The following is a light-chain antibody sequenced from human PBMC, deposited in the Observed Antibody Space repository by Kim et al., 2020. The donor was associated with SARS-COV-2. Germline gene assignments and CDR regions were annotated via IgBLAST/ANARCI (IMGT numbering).Light chain of an antibody. CDR3: QAWDISTLV. CDR2: QNK. J-gene: IGLJ2*01. Sequence: SYELTQPPSVSVSQGQTARITCSGDKLGDKYACWYQQKPGQSPVLVMYQNKKRPSGIPERFSGSNSGNTATLIISGTQAMDEADYYCQAWDISTLVFGGGTQLTVL. CDR1: KLGDKY. V-gene: IGLV3-1*01.